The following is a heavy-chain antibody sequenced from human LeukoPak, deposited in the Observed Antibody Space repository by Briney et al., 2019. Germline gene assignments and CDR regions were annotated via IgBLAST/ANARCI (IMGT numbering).Heavy chain of an antibody. CDR2: INAGNGNT. J-gene: IGHJ5*02. CDR3: ARGAPIRVAVAATFDP. Sequence: ASVKVSCKTSGFTFTTYTMHWVRQAPGQRLEWMGWINAGNGNTQYSQKFQGRVTITRDTSASTAYMELSNLRSGDTAVYYCARGAPIRVAVAATFDPWGQGTLVTVPS. D-gene: IGHD6-19*01. V-gene: IGHV1-3*01. CDR1: GFTFTTYT.